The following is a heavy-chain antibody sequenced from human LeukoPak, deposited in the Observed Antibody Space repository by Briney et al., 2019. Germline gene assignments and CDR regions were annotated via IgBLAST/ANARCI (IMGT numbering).Heavy chain of an antibody. CDR2: IDHSGST. CDR1: GVSFSGYY. J-gene: IGHJ4*02. V-gene: IGHV4-34*01. CDR3: ARSCSTSCPYYFDY. D-gene: IGHD2-2*01. Sequence: SETLSLTCAVYGVSFSGYYWSWIRQPPGKGLEWLGEIDHSGSTNYNPSLKSRVTISVDTSKNQFSLKLSSVTAADTAVYYCARSCSTSCPYYFDYWGQGTLVTVSS.